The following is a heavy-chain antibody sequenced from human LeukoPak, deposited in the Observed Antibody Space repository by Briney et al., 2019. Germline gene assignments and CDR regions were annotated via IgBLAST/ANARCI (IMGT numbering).Heavy chain of an antibody. CDR1: GYTFTDYY. Sequence: GASVKVSCKASGYTFTDYYMHWVRQAPGQGLEWMGWINPNSGDTNYAQSFQGRVAMTRDTSIGTAYMELSSLRSDDTATYYCARGEPRGYWGQGTLVTVSS. V-gene: IGHV1-2*02. CDR3: ARGEPRGY. CDR2: INPNSGDT. D-gene: IGHD3-10*01. J-gene: IGHJ4*02.